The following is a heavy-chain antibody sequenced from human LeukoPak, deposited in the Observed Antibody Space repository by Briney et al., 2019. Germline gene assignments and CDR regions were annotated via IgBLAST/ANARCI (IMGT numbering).Heavy chain of an antibody. Sequence: PGGSLRLSCAASGFTFSSYGMNWVRQAPGKGLEWVSSISSSSSYIYYADSVEGRFTISRDNAKNSLYLQMNSLRAEDTAVYYCARDPGHSSGWFHFWGQGTLVTVSS. J-gene: IGHJ5*01. D-gene: IGHD6-19*01. V-gene: IGHV3-21*01. CDR1: GFTFSSYG. CDR2: ISSSSSYI. CDR3: ARDPGHSSGWFHF.